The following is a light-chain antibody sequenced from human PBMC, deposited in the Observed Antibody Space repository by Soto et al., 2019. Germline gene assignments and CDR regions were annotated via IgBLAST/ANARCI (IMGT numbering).Light chain of an antibody. Sequence: EIVLTQSRGTLSLSPVAGATLSCRASQSVSSYSLAWYQKKPGQAPRLLIYGASSRAAGIPDRFSGSGSGTDFTLTISGLEPEDFAVYYCQQYGSSLTWTFGQGTKVDIK. J-gene: IGKJ1*01. CDR2: GAS. CDR1: QSVSSYS. V-gene: IGKV3-20*01. CDR3: QQYGSSLTWT.